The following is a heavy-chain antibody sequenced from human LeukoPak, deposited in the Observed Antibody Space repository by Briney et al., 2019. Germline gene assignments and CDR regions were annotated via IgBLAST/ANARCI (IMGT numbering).Heavy chain of an antibody. Sequence: SETLSLTCTVSGGSISSYYWSWIRQPPGKGLEWIGYIYYSGSTNYNPSLKSRVTISVDTSKNQFSLKLSSVTAADTAVYYCARELLTMVRGVPDYWGQGTLVTVSS. V-gene: IGHV4-59*01. CDR2: IYYSGST. CDR1: GGSISSYY. D-gene: IGHD3-10*01. CDR3: ARELLTMVRGVPDY. J-gene: IGHJ4*02.